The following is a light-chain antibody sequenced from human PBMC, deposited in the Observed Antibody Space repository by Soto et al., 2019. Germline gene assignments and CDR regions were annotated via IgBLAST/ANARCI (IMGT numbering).Light chain of an antibody. V-gene: IGKV3-20*01. Sequence: EVVLTQSPGTVSLSPGERATLSRRASQSVTSNYLAWYQQKPGQAPRLLIYAASSRATGIPDRFSGSGSGTDFSLTITRLEPEDFAVYYCQQYGSSLTWTFGQGTKVEIK. CDR1: QSVTSNY. CDR2: AAS. J-gene: IGKJ1*01. CDR3: QQYGSSLTWT.